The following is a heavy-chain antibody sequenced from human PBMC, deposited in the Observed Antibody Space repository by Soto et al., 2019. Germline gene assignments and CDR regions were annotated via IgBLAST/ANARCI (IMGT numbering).Heavy chain of an antibody. CDR2: MNPNSGNT. D-gene: IGHD4-17*01. Sequence: ASMKVSFKASGYTFTRYDINWVRKAPGQGLEWMGWMNPNSGNTGYAQKFQGRVTMTRNTSISTAYMELSSLRSEDTAVYYCATMTTVTEKDAFDIWGQGTMVTVSS. CDR1: GYTFTRYD. V-gene: IGHV1-8*01. J-gene: IGHJ3*02. CDR3: ATMTTVTEKDAFDI.